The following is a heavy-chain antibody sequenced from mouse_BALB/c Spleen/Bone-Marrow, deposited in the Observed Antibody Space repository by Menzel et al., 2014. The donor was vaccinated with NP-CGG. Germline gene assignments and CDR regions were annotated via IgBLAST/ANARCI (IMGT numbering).Heavy chain of an antibody. D-gene: IGHD2-3*01. CDR3: ARGGRWSYAMYY. V-gene: IGHV14-3*02. CDR2: IDPATGNT. Sequence: VQLKDSGAELVKQVASVKLCCTASGFNIKDTYMHWVKQRPEQGLEWIGRIDPATGNTKYDPKFQGKATITAETSSNTTYLQLSSLTSEDTTVYYCARGGRWSYAMYYWGQEPQSPSPQ. CDR1: GFNIKDTY. J-gene: IGHJ4*01.